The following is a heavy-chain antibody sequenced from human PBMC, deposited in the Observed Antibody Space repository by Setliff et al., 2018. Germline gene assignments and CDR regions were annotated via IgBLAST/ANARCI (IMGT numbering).Heavy chain of an antibody. CDR2: IRSKASGGTT. V-gene: IGHV3-49*04. Sequence: PGGSLRLSCTASGFTLGDYAMSWVRQAPGKGLEWVGFIRSKASGGTTEYAASVKGRFTISRDDSTSIAYLQMNSLKTEDTAVYYCTVAPGYCSGGSCSYYYYYGMDVWGQGTTVTVSS. CDR1: GFTLGDYA. D-gene: IGHD2-15*01. CDR3: TVAPGYCSGGSCSYYYYYGMDV. J-gene: IGHJ6*02.